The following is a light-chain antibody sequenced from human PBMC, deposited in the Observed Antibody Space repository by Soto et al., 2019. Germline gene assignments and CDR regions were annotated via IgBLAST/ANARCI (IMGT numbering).Light chain of an antibody. CDR2: KAS. Sequence: DIQMTQSPSTLSASVGDRVTITCRASQSISSWLAWYQQKPGKAPKLLIYKASSLDSGVPSRFSGSGSGTEFTLTISSLQPDDFAIYSCRQYNTSPWTFGQGTKVDIK. CDR3: RQYNTSPWT. CDR1: QSISSW. V-gene: IGKV1-5*03. J-gene: IGKJ2*02.